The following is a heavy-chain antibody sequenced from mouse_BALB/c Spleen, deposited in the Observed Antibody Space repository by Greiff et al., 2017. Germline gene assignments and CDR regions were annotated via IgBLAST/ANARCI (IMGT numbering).Heavy chain of an antibody. D-gene: IGHD4-1*01. CDR3: ARILTGTGYAMDY. CDR1: GFTFSSYA. J-gene: IGHJ4*01. Sequence: EVKLMESGGGLVKPGGSLKLSCAASGFTFSSYAMSWVRQSPEKRLEWVAEISSGGSYTYYPDTVTGRFTISRDNAKNTLYLEMSSLRSEDTAMYYCARILTGTGYAMDYWGQGTSVTVSS. V-gene: IGHV5-9-4*01. CDR2: ISSGGSYT.